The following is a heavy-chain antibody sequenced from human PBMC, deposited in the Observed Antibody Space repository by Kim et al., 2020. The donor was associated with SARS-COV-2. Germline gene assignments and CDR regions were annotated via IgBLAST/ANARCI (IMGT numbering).Heavy chain of an antibody. CDR1: GGSFSGYY. CDR2: INHSGST. D-gene: IGHD3-22*01. Sequence: SETLSLTCAVYGGSFSGYYWSWIRQPPGKGLEWIGEINHSGSTNYNPSLKSRVTISVDTSKNQFSLKLSSVTAADTAVYYCARAKATMIVVVRRVYNWFDPWGQGTLAT. J-gene: IGHJ5*02. CDR3: ARAKATMIVVVRRVYNWFDP. V-gene: IGHV4-34*01.